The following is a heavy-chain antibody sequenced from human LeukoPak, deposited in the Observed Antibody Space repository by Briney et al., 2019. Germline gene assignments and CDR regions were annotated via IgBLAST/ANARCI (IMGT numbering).Heavy chain of an antibody. CDR3: ASDLLLDS. CDR1: GYTFTGYY. Sequence: ASVKVSCKASGYTFTGYYMHWVRQAPGQGLEWMGWINTNSGVTNYAQNFQGRVTMTRDTSISTAFMELTSLRPDDTAVYSCASDLLLDSWGQGTLVTVSS. D-gene: IGHD5-18*01. V-gene: IGHV1-2*02. J-gene: IGHJ4*02. CDR2: INTNSGVT.